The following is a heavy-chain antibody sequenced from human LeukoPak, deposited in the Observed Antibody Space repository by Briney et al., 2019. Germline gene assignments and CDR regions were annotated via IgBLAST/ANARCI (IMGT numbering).Heavy chain of an antibody. D-gene: IGHD3-22*01. Sequence: SETLSLTCTVSGDSISSSSYYWGWIRQPPGKGLEWIGNIYYSGSTYYNPSLRSRLTISLDTSKNQFSLTLSSVTAADTAVCYCARLQYYYDSNGYYSLYYFDYWGQGTVVTVSS. V-gene: IGHV4-39*01. J-gene: IGHJ4*02. CDR1: GDSISSSSYY. CDR3: ARLQYYYDSNGYYSLYYFDY. CDR2: IYYSGST.